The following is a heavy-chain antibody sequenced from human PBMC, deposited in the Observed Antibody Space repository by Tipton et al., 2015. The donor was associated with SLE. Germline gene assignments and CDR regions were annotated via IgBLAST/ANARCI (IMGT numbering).Heavy chain of an antibody. Sequence: SLRLSCAASGFTFSSYSMNWVRQAPGKGLEWVANINQDGREKYYVDSVKGRFTISRDNSKNSLYLQMNSLRAEDTAIYYCARETFSGGDHFYYYMDVWGKGTTVTVSS. CDR2: INQDGREK. V-gene: IGHV3-7*03. D-gene: IGHD1-26*01. CDR3: ARETFSGGDHFYYYMDV. CDR1: GFTFSSYS. J-gene: IGHJ6*03.